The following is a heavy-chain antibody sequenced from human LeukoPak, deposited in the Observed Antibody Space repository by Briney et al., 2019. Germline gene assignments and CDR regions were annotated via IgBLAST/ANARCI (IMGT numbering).Heavy chain of an antibody. CDR3: AKDTSLGYSSSWPTFDY. CDR2: ISWDGGST. Sequence: GGSLRLSCAASGFTFDDYTMHCVRQAPGKGLEWVSLISWDGGSTYYADSVKGRFTISRDNSKNSLYLQMNSLRTEDTALYYCAKDTSLGYSSSWPTFDYWGQGTLVTVSS. J-gene: IGHJ4*02. CDR1: GFTFDDYT. D-gene: IGHD6-13*01. V-gene: IGHV3-43*01.